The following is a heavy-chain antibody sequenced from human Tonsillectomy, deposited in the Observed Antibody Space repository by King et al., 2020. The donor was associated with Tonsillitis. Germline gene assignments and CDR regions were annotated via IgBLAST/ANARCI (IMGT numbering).Heavy chain of an antibody. V-gene: IGHV4-30-4*01. CDR3: ARENGGSNWFDP. Sequence: HVQLQESGPGLVKPSQTLSLTCTVSGGSISRGDYYWSWIRKPPGKGLEWIGYIYYSGSTYYNASLKSRVTISVDTSKNQFSLKLGSVTAADTAVYYCARENGGSNWFDPWGQGTLVTVSS. CDR2: IYYSGST. D-gene: IGHD3-16*01. J-gene: IGHJ5*02. CDR1: GGSISRGDYY.